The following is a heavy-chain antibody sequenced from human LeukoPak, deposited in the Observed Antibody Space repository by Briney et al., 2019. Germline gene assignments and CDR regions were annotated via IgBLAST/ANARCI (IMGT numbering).Heavy chain of an antibody. CDR3: ARGYSYEAFDI. J-gene: IGHJ3*02. Sequence: SETLSLTCTVSGGSISSSTHYWGWIRQPPGKGLEWIGSIYYSGSTYYNPSLKSRVTISVDTSKTQFSLKLSSATAADTAVYYCARGYSYEAFDIWGQGTMVTVSS. V-gene: IGHV4-39*01. CDR1: GGSISSSTHY. D-gene: IGHD3-10*01. CDR2: IYYSGST.